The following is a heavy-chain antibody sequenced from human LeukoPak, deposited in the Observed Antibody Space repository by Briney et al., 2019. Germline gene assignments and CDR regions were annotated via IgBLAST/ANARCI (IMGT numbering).Heavy chain of an antibody. CDR1: GFTFSSYS. D-gene: IGHD6-19*01. Sequence: PGGSLRLSCEASGFTFSSYSMNWVRQAPGKGLEWVSSISSSSSYIYYADSVKGRFTISRDNAKNSLYLQMNSLRAEDTAVYYCARDTDAHRSGRPGYMDVWGKGTTVTVSS. V-gene: IGHV3-21*01. CDR3: ARDTDAHRSGRPGYMDV. J-gene: IGHJ6*03. CDR2: ISSSSSYI.